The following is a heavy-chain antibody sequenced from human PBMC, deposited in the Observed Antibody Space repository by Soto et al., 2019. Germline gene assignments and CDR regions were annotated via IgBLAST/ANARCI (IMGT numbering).Heavy chain of an antibody. CDR3: ARHTGYYPNF. J-gene: IGHJ4*02. V-gene: IGHV5-51*01. Sequence: GESLKISCKASGYSFTNSWIGWVRQMPGKGLEWMGILYPGDSDTRYSPSFQGQVTISADKSISTVYLQWSSLKASDTGIYYCARHTGYYPNFWGQGTLVTVSS. CDR1: GYSFTNSW. CDR2: LYPGDSDT. D-gene: IGHD3-9*01.